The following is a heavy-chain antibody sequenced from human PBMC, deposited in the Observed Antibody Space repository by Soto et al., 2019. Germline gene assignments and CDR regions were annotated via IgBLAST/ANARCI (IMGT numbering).Heavy chain of an antibody. D-gene: IGHD3-22*01. J-gene: IGHJ4*02. V-gene: IGHV4-39*01. CDR2: IYNSEST. Sequence: QLQLQESGPGLVKPSETLSLTCTVSGGSISSSSYYWGWIRQPPGRGLEWIGSIYNSESTFYNPSLKSGVTISVDSSKNQFARKLSSVTAADTAVYYGARPISSSSGYYYFDYWGQGTLVTVSS. CDR3: ARPISSSSGYYYFDY. CDR1: GGSISSSSYY.